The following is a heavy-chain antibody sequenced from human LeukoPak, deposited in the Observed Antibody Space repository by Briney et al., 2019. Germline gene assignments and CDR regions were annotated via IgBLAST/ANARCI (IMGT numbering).Heavy chain of an antibody. CDR3: QAGSWNDFSFDP. V-gene: IGHV3-66*01. Sequence: GGSLRLSCAASGFTFSSTWMHWVRQVPGKGLEWVSLIYSGGTTYYADSVKGRFTISRDNSKNTLYLQMNSLRAEDTAVYYCQAGSWNDFSFDPWGQGTLVTVSS. CDR2: IYSGGTT. D-gene: IGHD1-1*01. CDR1: GFTFSSTW. J-gene: IGHJ5*02.